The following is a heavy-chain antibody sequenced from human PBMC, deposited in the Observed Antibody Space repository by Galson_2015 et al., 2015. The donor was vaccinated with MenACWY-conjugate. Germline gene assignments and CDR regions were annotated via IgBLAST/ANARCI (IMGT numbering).Heavy chain of an antibody. CDR2: MSYDGSNQ. V-gene: IGHV3-30*03. Sequence: SLRLSCAASGFIFNNYWMSWVRQVPGKGPEWVALMSYDGSNQYYADSLKGRLTISRDNSKSTLYLQMDSLRAEDTAVYYCARGLIGYSSGPLDFWGQGALVTVSS. D-gene: IGHD6-19*01. CDR3: ARGLIGYSSGPLDF. J-gene: IGHJ4*02. CDR1: GFIFNNYW.